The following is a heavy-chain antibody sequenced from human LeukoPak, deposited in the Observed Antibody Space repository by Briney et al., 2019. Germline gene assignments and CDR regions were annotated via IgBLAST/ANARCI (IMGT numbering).Heavy chain of an antibody. CDR3: AREGPKWLRSGYYMDV. Sequence: PSETLSLTCTVSGGSISSSSYYWGWIRQPPGKGLEWIGSIYYSGSTYYNPSLKSRVTISVDTSKNQFSLKLSSVTAADTAVYYCAREGPKWLRSGYYMDVWGKGTTVTVSS. CDR2: IYYSGST. V-gene: IGHV4-39*07. J-gene: IGHJ6*03. D-gene: IGHD5-12*01. CDR1: GGSISSSSYY.